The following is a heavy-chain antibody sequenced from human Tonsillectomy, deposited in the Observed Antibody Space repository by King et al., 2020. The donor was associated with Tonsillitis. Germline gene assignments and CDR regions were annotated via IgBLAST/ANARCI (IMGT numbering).Heavy chain of an antibody. D-gene: IGHD2-2*01. CDR3: AQDCSSTSCYRGS. CDR2: ISSSSSYI. Sequence: VQLVESGGGLVKPGGSLRLSCAASGFTFSSYSMNWVRQAPGKGLEWVSSISSSSSYIYYADSVKGRFTISRDNAKTSLYLQMNSLRAEDTAVYYCAQDCSSTSCYRGSWGQGTLVTVSS. J-gene: IGHJ4*02. CDR1: GFTFSSYS. V-gene: IGHV3-21*01.